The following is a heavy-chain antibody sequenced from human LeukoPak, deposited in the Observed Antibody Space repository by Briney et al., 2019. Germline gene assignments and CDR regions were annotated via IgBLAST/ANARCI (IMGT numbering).Heavy chain of an antibody. Sequence: HGESLKISCEGSGYSFTTYWIGWVRQMSGKGLEWMGIIYSGDSDTRYSPSFQGQVTISADKSISTAYLQWSSLKASDTAMYYCARWKGGDNWFDPWGQGTLVTVSS. V-gene: IGHV5-51*01. CDR2: IYSGDSDT. CDR3: ARWKGGDNWFDP. J-gene: IGHJ5*02. D-gene: IGHD1-1*01. CDR1: GYSFTTYW.